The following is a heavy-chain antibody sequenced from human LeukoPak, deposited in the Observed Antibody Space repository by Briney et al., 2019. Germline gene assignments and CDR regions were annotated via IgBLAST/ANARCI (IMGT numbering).Heavy chain of an antibody. D-gene: IGHD6-6*01. CDR1: GGSFSGYY. CDR3: ARFLSRVNYKEYSSSSLDY. V-gene: IGHV4-34*01. J-gene: IGHJ4*02. CDR2: INHSGST. Sequence: PSETLSLTCAVYGGSFSGYYWSWIRQPPGKGLEWIGEINHSGSTNYNPSLKSRVTISVDTSKNQFSLKLSSVTAADTAVYYCARFLSRVNYKEYSSSSLDYWGQGTLVTVSS.